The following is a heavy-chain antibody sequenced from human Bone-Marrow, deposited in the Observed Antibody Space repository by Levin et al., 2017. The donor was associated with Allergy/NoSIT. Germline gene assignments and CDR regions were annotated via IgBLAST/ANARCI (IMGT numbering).Heavy chain of an antibody. CDR1: GGSISGGESY. J-gene: IGHJ3*01. Sequence: SQTLSLTCTVSGGSISGGESYWTWIRQPPGKGLEWIGYIYHSGGTYYHPSLKSRLSISIDTSKNQFSLHLSSVTAADTAVYYCARERGYLWSLDATDLWGPGTMVTVSS. CDR2: IYHSGGT. D-gene: IGHD3-22*01. V-gene: IGHV4-30-4*01. CDR3: ARERGYLWSLDATDL.